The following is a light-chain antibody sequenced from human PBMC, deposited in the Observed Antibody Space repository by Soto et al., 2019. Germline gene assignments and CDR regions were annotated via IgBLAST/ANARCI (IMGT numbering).Light chain of an antibody. J-gene: IGKJ1*01. CDR2: GAS. CDR3: QQYGSSPTT. V-gene: IGKV3-20*01. Sequence: EIVLSLSPGTLSLSTGERATLSCRASQSVFNNHIGWYQQKPGQAPRRLIFGASFRATGIPDRFSGSGSGTDFTLTISRLEPEDFAVYYCQQYGSSPTTFGQGTKVDIK. CDR1: QSVFNNH.